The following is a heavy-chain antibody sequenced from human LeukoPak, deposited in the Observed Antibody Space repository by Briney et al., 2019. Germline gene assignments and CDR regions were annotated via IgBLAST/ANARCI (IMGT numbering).Heavy chain of an antibody. Sequence: GGSLRLSCAASGFTFSDYYMSWIRQAPGKGLEWVSYISSSGSTIYYADSVKGRFTISRDNAKNSLCLQMNSLRAEDTAVYYCARAVTQPHPFDYWGQGTLVTVSS. V-gene: IGHV3-11*01. CDR1: GFTFSDYY. D-gene: IGHD5-18*01. CDR2: ISSSGSTI. CDR3: ARAVTQPHPFDY. J-gene: IGHJ4*02.